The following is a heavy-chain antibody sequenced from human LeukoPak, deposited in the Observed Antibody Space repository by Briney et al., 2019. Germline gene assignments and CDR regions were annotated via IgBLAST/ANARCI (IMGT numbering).Heavy chain of an antibody. Sequence: GRSLSLSCAASGFTFSSYGMHWVRQAPGKGLEWVAVISYDGSNKYYADSVKGRFTISRDNSKNTLYLQMNSLRAEDTAVYYCAKDLHYWGQGTLVTVSS. V-gene: IGHV3-30*18. CDR3: AKDLHY. J-gene: IGHJ4*02. CDR1: GFTFSSYG. CDR2: ISYDGSNK.